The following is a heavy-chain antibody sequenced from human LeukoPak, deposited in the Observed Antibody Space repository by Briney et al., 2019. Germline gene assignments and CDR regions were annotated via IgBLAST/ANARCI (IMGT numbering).Heavy chain of an antibody. CDR1: AFAFSNAW. V-gene: IGHV3-15*01. CDR2: IIRKSDDGTT. J-gene: IGHJ1*01. D-gene: IGHD4-17*01. Sequence: GRSLRLSCAPSAFAFSNAWMSCVRQAQGRGMEWVGWIIRKSDDGTTDNAAPETGRFTISRDDSKNTLSLQMNSLKTEDTAMYYCEHNDYGSTWGQRALGTVSS. CDR3: EHNDYGST.